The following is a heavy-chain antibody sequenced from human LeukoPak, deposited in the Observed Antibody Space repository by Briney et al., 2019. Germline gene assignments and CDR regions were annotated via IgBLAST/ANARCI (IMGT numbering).Heavy chain of an antibody. V-gene: IGHV3-21*01. CDR1: GFTFSSYS. CDR3: ARGEKNSYGPDYYYGMDV. D-gene: IGHD5-18*01. CDR2: ISSSSYI. J-gene: IGHJ6*02. Sequence: GGSLRLSCAASGFTFSSYSMNWVRQAPGKGLEWVSSISSSSYIYYADSVKGRFTISRDNAKNSLYLQMNSLRAEDTAVYYCARGEKNSYGPDYYYGMDVWGQGTTVTVSS.